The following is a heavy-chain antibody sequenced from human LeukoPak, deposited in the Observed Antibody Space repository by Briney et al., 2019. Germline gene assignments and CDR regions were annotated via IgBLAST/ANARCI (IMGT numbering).Heavy chain of an antibody. CDR3: ARGYRWAAPCDS. J-gene: IGHJ4*02. V-gene: IGHV3-66*01. Sequence: GGSLRLSCAASGFTVSSNYMSWVRQAPGKGLEWVSIIYSGGSTYYADSVKGRFTISRDNSKNTLYLQMNSLRAEDTAVYYCARGYRWAAPCDSWGQGTLVTVSS. CDR1: GFTVSSNY. D-gene: IGHD3-16*02. CDR2: IYSGGST.